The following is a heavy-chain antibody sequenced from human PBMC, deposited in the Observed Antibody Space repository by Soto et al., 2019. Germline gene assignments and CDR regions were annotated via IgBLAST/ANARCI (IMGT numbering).Heavy chain of an antibody. CDR2: IYYSGST. Sequence: SETLSLTCTVSGGSISSYYWSWIRQPPGKGLEWIGYIYYSGSTNYNPSLKSRVTISVDTSKNQFSLKLRSVTAADTAVYYCASLLQPGSSSWYRYTGWFDPWGQGTLVTVSS. V-gene: IGHV4-59*08. CDR3: ASLLQPGSSSWYRYTGWFDP. CDR1: GGSISSYY. D-gene: IGHD6-13*01. J-gene: IGHJ5*02.